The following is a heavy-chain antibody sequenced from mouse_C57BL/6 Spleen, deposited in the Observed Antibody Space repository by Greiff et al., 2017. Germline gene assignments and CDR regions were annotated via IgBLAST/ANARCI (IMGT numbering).Heavy chain of an antibody. J-gene: IGHJ1*03. Sequence: QVQLQQPGTELVKPGASVKLSCKASGYTFTSYWMHWVKQRPGQGLEWIGEIDPSDSDTNYNQKFKGKSTLTVDKSSSTAYMQLSSLTSEDSAVXYGARPPYGSSYGWYFDVWGTGTTVTVSS. V-gene: IGHV1-69*01. CDR3: ARPPYGSSYGWYFDV. CDR1: GYTFTSYW. CDR2: IDPSDSDT. D-gene: IGHD1-1*01.